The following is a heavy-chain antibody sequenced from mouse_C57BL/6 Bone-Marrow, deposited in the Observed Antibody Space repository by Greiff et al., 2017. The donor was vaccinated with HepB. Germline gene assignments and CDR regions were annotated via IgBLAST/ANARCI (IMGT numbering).Heavy chain of an antibody. Sequence: EVKLVESGGGLVKPGGSLKLSCAASGFTFSSYAMSWVRQTPEKRLEWVATISDGGSYTYYPDNVKGRFTISRDNAKNNLYLQMSHLKSEDTAMYYCARAYSNYYFDYWGQGTTLTVSS. J-gene: IGHJ2*01. D-gene: IGHD2-5*01. CDR3: ARAYSNYYFDY. CDR2: ISDGGSYT. V-gene: IGHV5-4*03. CDR1: GFTFSSYA.